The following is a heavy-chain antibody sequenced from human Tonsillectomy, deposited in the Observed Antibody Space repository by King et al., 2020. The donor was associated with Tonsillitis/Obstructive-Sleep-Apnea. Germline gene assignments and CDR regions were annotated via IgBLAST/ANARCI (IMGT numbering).Heavy chain of an antibody. J-gene: IGHJ4*02. V-gene: IGHV4-39*01. CDR2: IYYSGST. D-gene: IGHD2-15*01. CDR3: ARRDCSGGSCYFDY. CDR1: GGSISSSSYY. Sequence: PLQESGPGLVKPSENLSLTCTVSGGSISSSSYYWGWIRQPPGKGLEWIGSIYYSGSTYYNPSLKSRVTISVDTSKNQFSLKLSSVTAADTAVYYCARRDCSGGSCYFDYWGQGTLVTVSS.